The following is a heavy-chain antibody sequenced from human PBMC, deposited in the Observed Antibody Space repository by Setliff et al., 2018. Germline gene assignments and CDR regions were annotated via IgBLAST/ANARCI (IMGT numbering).Heavy chain of an antibody. D-gene: IGHD3-22*01. V-gene: IGHV4-31*01. Sequence: SETLSLTCTVSGGSISSGGYYWSWIRQHPGMGLEWIGYIYYSGSTYHNPSLKTLVTISVDTSKNQFSLRLTSVTAADTAVYYCAREYYYARSRNFDYWGQGTLVTVSS. CDR2: IYYSGST. CDR3: AREYYYARSRNFDY. CDR1: GGSISSGGYY. J-gene: IGHJ4*02.